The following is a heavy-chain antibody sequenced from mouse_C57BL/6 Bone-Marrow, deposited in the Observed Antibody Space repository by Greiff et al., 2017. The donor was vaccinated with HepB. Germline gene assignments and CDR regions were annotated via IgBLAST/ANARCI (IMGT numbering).Heavy chain of an antibody. CDR1: GYTFTEYT. V-gene: IGHV1-62-2*01. CDR2: FYPGSGSI. Sequence: QVQLKQSGAELVKPGASVKLSCKASGYTFTEYTIHWVKQRSGQGLEWIGWFYPGSGSIKYNEKFKDKATLTADKSSSTVYMELSRLTSEDSAVYFCARHEDPHYYAVGRAMDYWGQGTSVTVSS. J-gene: IGHJ4*01. CDR3: ARHEDPHYYAVGRAMDY. D-gene: IGHD1-2*01.